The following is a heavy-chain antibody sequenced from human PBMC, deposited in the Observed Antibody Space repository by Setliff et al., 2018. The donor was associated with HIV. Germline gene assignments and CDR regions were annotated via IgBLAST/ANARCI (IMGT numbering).Heavy chain of an antibody. CDR3: ARDLAWPGYFDY. Sequence: PSETLSLTCVISGGSMGSHYWSWIRQSPGKGLEWIGNIHYTGISDINPSLKRRATISLDRPKIQFSLKLSSVTAADTAVYYCARDLAWPGYFDYWGQGTLVTVSS. D-gene: IGHD3-10*01. CDR1: GGSMGSHY. J-gene: IGHJ4*02. CDR2: IHYTGIS. V-gene: IGHV4-59*11.